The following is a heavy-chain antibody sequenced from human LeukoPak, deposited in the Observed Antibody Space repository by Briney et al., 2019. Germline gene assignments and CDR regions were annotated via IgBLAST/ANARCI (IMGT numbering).Heavy chain of an antibody. V-gene: IGHV3-30*18. CDR1: GFTFSSYG. J-gene: IGHJ4*02. CDR2: ISYDGSNK. CDR3: AKAGGKGDGRERVAARPLSSNDY. Sequence: GGSLRLSCAASGFTFSSYGMHWVRQAPGKGLEWVAVISYDGSNKYYADSVKGRFTISRDNSKNTLYLQMNSLRAEDTAVYSCAKAGGKGDGRERVAARPLSSNDYWGQGTLVTASS. D-gene: IGHD6-6*01.